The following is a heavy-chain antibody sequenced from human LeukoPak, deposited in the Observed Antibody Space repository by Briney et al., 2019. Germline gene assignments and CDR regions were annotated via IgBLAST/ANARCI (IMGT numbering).Heavy chain of an antibody. V-gene: IGHV1-18*01. CDR1: GYTFANYG. D-gene: IGHD5-24*01. CDR2: ISAYNGNT. CDR3: ARHVEMATTKYNYYGMDV. J-gene: IGHJ6*02. Sequence: GASVKVSCKASGYTFANYGISWVRQAPGQGLEWMGWISAYNGNTHYAPKFQGRVTMTTDTSTSTAYMELRSLRSDDTAVYYCARHVEMATTKYNYYGMDVWGQGTTVTVSS.